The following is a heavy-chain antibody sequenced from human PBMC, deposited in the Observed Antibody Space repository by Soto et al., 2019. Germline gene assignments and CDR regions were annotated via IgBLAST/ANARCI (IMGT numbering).Heavy chain of an antibody. D-gene: IGHD1-1*01. V-gene: IGHV3-66*01. CDR2: IYSGGST. CDR3: ARAVPSYYYYMDV. Sequence: GGSLRLSCAASGFTVSSNYMSWVRQAPGKGLEWVSVIYSGGSTYYADSVKGRFTISRDNSKNTLYLQMNSLRAEDTAVYYCARAVPSYYYYMDVWGKGTTVTVSS. J-gene: IGHJ6*03. CDR1: GFTVSSNY.